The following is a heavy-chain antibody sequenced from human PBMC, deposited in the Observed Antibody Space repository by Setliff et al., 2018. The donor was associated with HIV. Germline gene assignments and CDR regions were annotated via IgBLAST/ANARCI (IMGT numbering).Heavy chain of an antibody. D-gene: IGHD5-18*01. Sequence: GGSLRLSCAASGFTFSGYSMPWVRQAPGKGPEWVAAISHDAVKTYYADAVRGRFIISRDNSKNTVYLQMNNSRVDDTAVYYCVRIGHGYSFANGFDPWGQGTPVTVSS. CDR3: VRIGHGYSFANGFDP. CDR2: ISHDAVKT. V-gene: IGHV3-30*04. J-gene: IGHJ5*02. CDR1: GFTFSGYS.